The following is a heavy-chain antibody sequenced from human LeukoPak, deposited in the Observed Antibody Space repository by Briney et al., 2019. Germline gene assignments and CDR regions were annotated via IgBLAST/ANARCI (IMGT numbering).Heavy chain of an antibody. CDR3: AKDGYSGYPNWFDP. Sequence: GGSLRLSCAASGFYFANYAMSWVRQAPGKGLEWVSAISGSGGSTYYADSVKGRFTISRDNSKNTLYLQMNSLRAEDTAVYYCAKDGYSGYPNWFDPWGQGTLVTVSS. CDR2: ISGSGGST. V-gene: IGHV3-23*01. J-gene: IGHJ5*02. D-gene: IGHD5-12*01. CDR1: GFYFANYA.